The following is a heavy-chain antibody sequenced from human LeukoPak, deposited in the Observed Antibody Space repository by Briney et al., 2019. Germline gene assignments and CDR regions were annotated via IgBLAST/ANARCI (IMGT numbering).Heavy chain of an antibody. V-gene: IGHV1-2*02. D-gene: IGHD4-23*01. Sequence: GASVKVSCKASGYTFTGYYMHWVRQAPGQGLEWMGWINPNSGGTNYAQKFQGRVTMTRDTSISTAYMELSRLNSDDTAVYYCARAYGGPAYYFDYWGQGTLVSVSS. J-gene: IGHJ4*02. CDR3: ARAYGGPAYYFDY. CDR1: GYTFTGYY. CDR2: INPNSGGT.